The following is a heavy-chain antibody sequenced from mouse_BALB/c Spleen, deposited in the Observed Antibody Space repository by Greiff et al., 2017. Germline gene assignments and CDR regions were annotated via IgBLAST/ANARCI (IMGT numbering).Heavy chain of an antibody. CDR3: ARRDGNYGYYAMDY. J-gene: IGHJ4*01. Sequence: VQLKQSGPELMKPGASVKISCKASGYSFTSYYMHWVKQSHGKSLEWIGYIDPFNGGTSYNQKFKGKATLTVDKSSSTAYMHLSSLTSEDSAVYYCARRDGNYGYYAMDYWGQGTSVTVSS. D-gene: IGHD2-1*01. CDR1: GYSFTSYY. V-gene: IGHV1S135*01. CDR2: IDPFNGGT.